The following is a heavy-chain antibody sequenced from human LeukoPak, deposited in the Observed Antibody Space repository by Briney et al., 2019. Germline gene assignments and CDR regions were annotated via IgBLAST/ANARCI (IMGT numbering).Heavy chain of an antibody. CDR1: GFTFSSYG. V-gene: IGHV3-30*02. CDR2: IRYDGSNK. Sequence: GGSLRLSCAASGFTFSSYGMPWVRQAPGKGLEWVAFIRYDGSNKYYADSVKGRFTISRDNSKNTLYLQMNSLRAEDTAVYYCAKVLRFLEWLGNSGDVWGKGTTVTVSS. D-gene: IGHD3-3*01. CDR3: AKVLRFLEWLGNSGDV. J-gene: IGHJ6*04.